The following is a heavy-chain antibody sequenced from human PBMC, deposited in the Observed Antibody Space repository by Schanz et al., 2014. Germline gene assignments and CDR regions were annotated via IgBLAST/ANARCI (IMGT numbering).Heavy chain of an antibody. CDR2: ISDSGDTA. CDR1: GFNFSDYA. V-gene: IGHV3-23*01. Sequence: EVHLLESGGGLVPPGGSLRLSCAASGFNFSDYAMCWVRQAPGKGLEWVSLISDSGDTAYYADSVKGRFTISRDNSKNTLYLQMNSLRAEDTAVYYCARGGPAYYFDDWGQGTLVTVSS. J-gene: IGHJ4*02. CDR3: ARGGPAYYFDD.